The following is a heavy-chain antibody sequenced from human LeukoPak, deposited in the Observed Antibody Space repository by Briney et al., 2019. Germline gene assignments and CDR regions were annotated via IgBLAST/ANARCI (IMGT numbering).Heavy chain of an antibody. CDR3: ARGKTDYYDSTGYRFDP. D-gene: IGHD3-22*01. CDR2: INPNSGGT. V-gene: IGHV1-2*02. J-gene: IGHJ5*02. CDR1: GYTFTGYY. Sequence: ASVKVSCKASGYTFTGYYMHWVRQAPGQGLEWMGWINPNSGGTNYAQKFQGRVTMTRDTSISTAYMELSRLRSDDTAVYYCARGKTDYYDSTGYRFDPWGQGTLVTVSS.